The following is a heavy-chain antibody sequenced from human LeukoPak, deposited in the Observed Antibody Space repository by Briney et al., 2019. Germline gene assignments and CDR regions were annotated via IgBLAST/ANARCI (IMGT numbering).Heavy chain of an antibody. D-gene: IGHD3-10*01. CDR2: ISSSSSYI. V-gene: IGHV3-21*01. CDR1: GFTFSSYS. CDR3: ARGRLSYGSGSYHGYYYYMDV. Sequence: PGGSLRLSCAASGFTFSSYSMNWVRQAPGKGLEWVSSISSSSSYIYYADSVKGRFTISRDNAKNSLYLQMNSLRAEDTAVYYCARGRLSYGSGSYHGYYYYMDVWGKGTTVTVSS. J-gene: IGHJ6*03.